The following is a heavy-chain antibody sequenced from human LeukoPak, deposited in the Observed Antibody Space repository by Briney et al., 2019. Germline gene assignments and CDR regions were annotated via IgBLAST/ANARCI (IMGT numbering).Heavy chain of an antibody. J-gene: IGHJ6*03. CDR3: ARAYCTGSTCHYYYYYLDV. CDR1: GFTFDDYA. V-gene: IGHV3-9*01. Sequence: GRSLRLPCAASGFTFDDYAMHWVRQAPGKGLEWVSGISWNSGSIGYADSVKGRFTFSRDNAKNSLSLQMNSLRAEDTAVYYCARAYCTGSTCHYYYYYLDVWGKGTSVTVSS. CDR2: ISWNSGSI. D-gene: IGHD2-8*02.